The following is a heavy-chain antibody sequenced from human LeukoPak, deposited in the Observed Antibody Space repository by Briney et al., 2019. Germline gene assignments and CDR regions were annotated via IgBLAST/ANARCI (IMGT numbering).Heavy chain of an antibody. CDR1: GFTFSDYY. CDR2: ISSGGSTI. CDR3: ARVQKGIAAAGTGGGWFEP. D-gene: IGHD6-13*01. J-gene: IGHJ5*02. V-gene: IGHV3-11*01. Sequence: GGSLRLSCAASGFTFSDYYMSWIRQAPGKGLEWISYISSGGSTIYYADSVRGQFTISGDNAKKSLYLQMDSLRAEDTAVYYCARVQKGIAAAGTGGGWFEPWGQGTLVTVS.